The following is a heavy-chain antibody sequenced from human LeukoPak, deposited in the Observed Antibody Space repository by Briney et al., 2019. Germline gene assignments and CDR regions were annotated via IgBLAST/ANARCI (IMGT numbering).Heavy chain of an antibody. V-gene: IGHV1-24*01. J-gene: IGHJ3*02. Sequence: GASVKVSCKVSGYILTELFMHGVGQARCKGVEGMGGFDPEEGETIYAQKFQGRVTMTEDTSTDTAYMELSSLRSEDTAVYYCATPRFGDAFDIWGQGTMVTVSS. CDR3: ATPRFGDAFDI. D-gene: IGHD3-16*01. CDR2: FDPEEGET. CDR1: GYILTELF.